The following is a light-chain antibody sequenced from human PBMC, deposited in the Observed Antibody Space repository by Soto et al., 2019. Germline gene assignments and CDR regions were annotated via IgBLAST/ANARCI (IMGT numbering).Light chain of an antibody. CDR1: TVAVTSGNY. CDR3: LLYYGGAQLV. CDR2: TTN. V-gene: IGLV7-43*01. Sequence: QAVVTQEPSLTVSPGGTVTLTCASSTVAVTSGNYPSWFQQRPGQAPRTLIYTTNSKHSWTPARFSGSLLGDKAALTLSGVQPEDEADYYCLLYYGGAQLVFGGGTKVTVL. J-gene: IGLJ3*02.